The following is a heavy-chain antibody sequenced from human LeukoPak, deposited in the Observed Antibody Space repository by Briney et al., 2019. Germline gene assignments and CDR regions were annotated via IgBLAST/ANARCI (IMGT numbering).Heavy chain of an antibody. Sequence: ASETLSLTCTVSGGSISSGGYYWSWIRQHPGKGLEWIGYIYYSGSTYYNPSLKSRVTISVDTSKNQFSLKLSSVTAADTAVYYCARDRSGCFDYWGQGTLVTVSS. V-gene: IGHV4-31*03. CDR1: GGSISSGGYY. D-gene: IGHD7-27*01. CDR2: IYYSGST. CDR3: ARDRSGCFDY. J-gene: IGHJ4*02.